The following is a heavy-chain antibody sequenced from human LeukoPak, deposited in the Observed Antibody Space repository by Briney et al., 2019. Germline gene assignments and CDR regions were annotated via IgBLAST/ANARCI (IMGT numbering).Heavy chain of an antibody. Sequence: SVKVSCKASGSTFPSSAVQWVRQARGQRLGWIGWIVVGSGNTNCAQKFQERVTVTWDMSTSTAYMELSSLRSEDTAVYYCAAPSRIQLDYWGQGTLVTVSS. CDR2: IVVGSGNT. V-gene: IGHV1-58*01. J-gene: IGHJ4*02. CDR1: GSTFPSSA. CDR3: AAPSRIQLDY. D-gene: IGHD5-18*01.